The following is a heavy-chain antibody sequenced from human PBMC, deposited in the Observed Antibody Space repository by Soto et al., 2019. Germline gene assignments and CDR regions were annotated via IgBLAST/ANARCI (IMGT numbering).Heavy chain of an antibody. V-gene: IGHV3-11*01. D-gene: IGHD3-9*01. Sequence: QVQLVESGGGLVKPGGSLRLSCVASGFTFSDYHMSWIRQAPGKGPEWLSYISSSDSTIDYADSVKGRFTISRDNAKNSLYLQMDSLSAEDTAVYYCARDGLTYFDLWGRGTPVTVSS. CDR3: ARDGLTYFDL. CDR1: GFTFSDYH. CDR2: ISSSDSTI. J-gene: IGHJ2*01.